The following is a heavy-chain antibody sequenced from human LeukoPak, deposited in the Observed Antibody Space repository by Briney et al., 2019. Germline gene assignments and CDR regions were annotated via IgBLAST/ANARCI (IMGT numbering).Heavy chain of an antibody. D-gene: IGHD6-13*01. V-gene: IGHV4-39*01. Sequence: SETLSLTCTVSGGSISSSSYYWGWIRQPPGKGLEWIGSIYYSGSTYYNPSLKSRVTISVDTSKNQFSLKLSSVTAADTAVYYCARNSIAAAENWFDPWGQGTLVTVSS. CDR2: IYYSGST. CDR1: GGSISSSSYY. J-gene: IGHJ5*02. CDR3: ARNSIAAAENWFDP.